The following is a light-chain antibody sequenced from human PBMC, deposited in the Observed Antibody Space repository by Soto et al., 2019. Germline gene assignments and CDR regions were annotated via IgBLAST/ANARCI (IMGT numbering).Light chain of an antibody. CDR2: AAS. CDR1: QGISNF. J-gene: IGKJ4*01. V-gene: IGKV1-27*01. CDR3: QKYNSAPSLT. Sequence: DIQMTQSPSSLSASVGDRVSITCRASQGISNFFAWYQHKPGKVPKLLIYAASTLQSGVPSRISGSGSGTDFTITISSLQPEDVATYYCQKYNSAPSLTFGGGTKVEIK.